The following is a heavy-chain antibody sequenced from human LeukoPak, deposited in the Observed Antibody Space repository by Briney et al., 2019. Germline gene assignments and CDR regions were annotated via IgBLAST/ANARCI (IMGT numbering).Heavy chain of an antibody. J-gene: IGHJ6*02. CDR2: MFYSGST. Sequence: PSETLSLTCTVSGGSTSGFSWSWIRQPPGKGLEYIGSMFYSGSTDYNPSLKSRISMSVDTSKNQVSLRLTSVTAADTAVYYCARLAHIAAAGSYSYHSLDVWGQGTTVTVSS. V-gene: IGHV4-59*08. CDR3: ARLAHIAAAGSYSYHSLDV. D-gene: IGHD6-13*01. CDR1: GGSTSGFS.